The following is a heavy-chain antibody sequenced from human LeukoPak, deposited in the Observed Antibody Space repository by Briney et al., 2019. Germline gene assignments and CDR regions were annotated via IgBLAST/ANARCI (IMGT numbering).Heavy chain of an antibody. D-gene: IGHD1-14*01. Sequence: GASVKVSCKASGYTFTGYYMHLVRQAPGQGLEWMGRINPNSGGTNYAQKFQGRITMTRDTSISTAYMELSRLRSDDTAVYYCARDKSGTPFDPWGQGTLVNVSS. CDR3: ARDKSGTPFDP. V-gene: IGHV1-2*06. CDR1: GYTFTGYY. CDR2: INPNSGGT. J-gene: IGHJ5*02.